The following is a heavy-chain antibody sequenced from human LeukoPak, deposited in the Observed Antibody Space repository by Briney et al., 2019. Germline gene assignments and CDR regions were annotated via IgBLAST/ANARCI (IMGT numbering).Heavy chain of an antibody. D-gene: IGHD1-26*01. V-gene: IGHV4-4*02. CDR1: DGSVSSSNW. J-gene: IGHJ3*02. CDR3: ARERAGATEGAFDI. Sequence: SETLSLTCAVSDGSVSSSNWWSWVRQPPGKGLEWIGEIYHSGTTNYHPSLKSRVTISVDKSKNQLSLNLNSVTAADTAVYYCARERAGATEGAFDIWGQGTMVTVSS. CDR2: IYHSGTT.